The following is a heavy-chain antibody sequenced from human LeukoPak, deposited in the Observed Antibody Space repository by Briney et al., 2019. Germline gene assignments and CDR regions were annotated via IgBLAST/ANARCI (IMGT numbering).Heavy chain of an antibody. CDR3: ANLAETFDY. V-gene: IGHV4-59*08. J-gene: IGHJ4*02. CDR2: IYYSGST. Sequence: SETLSLTCSVFGGSISIYYWSWIRQPPGKGPEWIGNIYYSGSTNYNPSLKSRVTISVDTSKNQFSLKLSSVTAADTAVYYCANLAETFDYWGQGTLVTVSS. CDR1: GGSISIYY.